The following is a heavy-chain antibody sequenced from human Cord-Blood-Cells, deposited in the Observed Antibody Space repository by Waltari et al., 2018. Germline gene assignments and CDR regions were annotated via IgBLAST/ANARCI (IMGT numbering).Heavy chain of an antibody. CDR2: INHSGST. CDR3: ARASSGWLVRPNRYFDY. D-gene: IGHD6-19*01. Sequence: QVQLQQWGAGLLKPSETLSLTCAVYGGSFSGYYWSWIRQPPGKGLEWIGEINHSGSTNYNPSLKSRVTISVDTSKNQFSLKLSSVTAADTAVYYCARASSGWLVRPNRYFDYWGQGTLVTVSS. J-gene: IGHJ4*02. CDR1: GGSFSGYY. V-gene: IGHV4-34*01.